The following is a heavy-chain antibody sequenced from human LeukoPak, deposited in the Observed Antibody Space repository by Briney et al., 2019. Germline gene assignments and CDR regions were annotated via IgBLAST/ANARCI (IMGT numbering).Heavy chain of an antibody. CDR3: TSRGNYDSSGPLDY. CDR2: IRSKANSYAT. CDR1: GITFSGSA. V-gene: IGHV3-73*01. D-gene: IGHD3-22*01. J-gene: IGHJ4*02. Sequence: GGSLKLSCAASGITFSGSAMHWVRQASGKGLEWVGRIRSKANSYATAYAASVKGRFTFSRDDSKNTAYLQMNSLKTEDTAVYYCTSRGNYDSSGPLDYWGQGTLVTVSS.